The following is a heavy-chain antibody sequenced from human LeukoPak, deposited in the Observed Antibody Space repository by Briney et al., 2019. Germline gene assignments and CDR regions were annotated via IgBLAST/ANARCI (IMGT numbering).Heavy chain of an antibody. CDR3: AKDLAYCGGDCYSGAFDI. Sequence: GGSLRLSCAASGFTFSSYAMTWVRQAPGKGLEWVSAISGSGGITNYADSVKGRFTISRDNSKNTLYLQMNSLRAEDTAVYYCAKDLAYCGGDCYSGAFDIWGQGTMVTVSS. CDR2: ISGSGGIT. D-gene: IGHD2-21*02. J-gene: IGHJ3*02. V-gene: IGHV3-23*01. CDR1: GFTFSSYA.